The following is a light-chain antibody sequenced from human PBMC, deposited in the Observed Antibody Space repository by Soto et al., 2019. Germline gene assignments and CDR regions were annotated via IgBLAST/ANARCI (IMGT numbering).Light chain of an antibody. CDR2: GAS. CDR3: QHYGSSTWT. CDR1: QSVSSSY. V-gene: IGKV3-20*01. J-gene: IGKJ1*01. Sequence: EIVLTQSPGTLSLSPGERATLSCRASQSVSSSYLAWYQQKPGQAPGLLIYGASSRATVIPDRFSGSGSGTDFTLTISRLEPEDFAVYYCQHYGSSTWTFGQGTKVEIK.